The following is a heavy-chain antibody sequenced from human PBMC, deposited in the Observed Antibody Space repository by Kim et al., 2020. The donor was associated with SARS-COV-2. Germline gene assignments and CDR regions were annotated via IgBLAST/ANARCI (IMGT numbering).Heavy chain of an antibody. CDR3: SRGIAMLWGGRLPLYGM. Sequence: SETLSLTCTVSGGSISSYYWSWIRQPPGKGLERIGYIYYSGSPNYNPSPNSRVTISVDTSKNQFFLKLSSVTAADTAVYYCSRGIAMLWGGRLPLYGM. V-gene: IGHV4-59*12. J-gene: IGHJ6*01. CDR2: IYYSGSP. D-gene: IGHD2-2*01. CDR1: GGSISSYY.